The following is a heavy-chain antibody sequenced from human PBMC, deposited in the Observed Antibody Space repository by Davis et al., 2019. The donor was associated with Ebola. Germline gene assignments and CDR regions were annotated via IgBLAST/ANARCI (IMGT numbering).Heavy chain of an antibody. D-gene: IGHD4-17*01. J-gene: IGHJ1*01. CDR3: ARGGYGDYEYFQE. Sequence: MPSETLSLTCTVSGGSISSSSYYWGWIRQPPGQGLEWIGSNYHSGNTYDNPSLKSRVTMSVDTSKNQFSLKLSSVTAADTAVYYCARGGYGDYEYFQEWGQGTLVTVSS. CDR2: NYHSGNT. V-gene: IGHV4-39*07. CDR1: GGSISSSSYY.